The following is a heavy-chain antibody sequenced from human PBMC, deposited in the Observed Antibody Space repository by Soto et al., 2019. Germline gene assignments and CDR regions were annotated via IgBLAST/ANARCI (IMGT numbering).Heavy chain of an antibody. D-gene: IGHD6-13*01. CDR2: ISYDGSNK. CDR1: GFTFSSYA. CDR3: ARDPIAAAGTPYYYYGMDV. Sequence: GGSLRLSCAASGFTFSSYAMHWVRQAPGKGLEWVAVISYDGSNKYYADSVKGRFTISRDNSKNTLYLQMNSLRAEDTAVYYCARDPIAAAGTPYYYYGMDVWGQGTTVTVSS. V-gene: IGHV3-30-3*01. J-gene: IGHJ6*02.